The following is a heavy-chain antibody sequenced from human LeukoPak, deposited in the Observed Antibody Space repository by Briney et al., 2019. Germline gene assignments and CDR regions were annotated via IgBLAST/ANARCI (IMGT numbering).Heavy chain of an antibody. CDR3: ARDRPRAV. Sequence: PGGSLRLSCAASGFSVSSNYMSWVRQAPGKGLEWVSVIYSGGTTYYADSVKGRFTISRDDSKDTLYLQMNSLRAEDAAVYYCARDRPRAVWGQGTTVTVSS. V-gene: IGHV3-53*01. CDR1: GFSVSSNY. CDR2: IYSGGTT. J-gene: IGHJ6*02.